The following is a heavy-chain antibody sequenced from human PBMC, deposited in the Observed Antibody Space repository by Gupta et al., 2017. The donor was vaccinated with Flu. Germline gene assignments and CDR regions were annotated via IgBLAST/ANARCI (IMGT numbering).Heavy chain of an antibody. D-gene: IGHD3-22*01. Sequence: QVQLVESGGGVVQPGRSLRLSCEASGFPLSSFGMHWVRQAPGKGLEWVAAIWFDGTDKYYADSVRGRFTVSRDNSEKTFYVHMSSLRAEDTAMYFCARGSDYYDSSGYYYFDLWGQGTLVTVS. CDR1: GFPLSSFG. J-gene: IGHJ4*02. CDR3: ARGSDYYDSSGYYYFDL. V-gene: IGHV3-33*01. CDR2: IWFDGTDK.